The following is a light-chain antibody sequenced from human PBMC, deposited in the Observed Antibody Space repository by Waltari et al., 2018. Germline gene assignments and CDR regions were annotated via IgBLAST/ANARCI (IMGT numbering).Light chain of an antibody. V-gene: IGKV2-30*02. Sequence: DVVMTLSGLSLRVTVGQPASILCRSTESLVHSDGKTFLNWFQQRPGQPPRRLIYKVSNRDSGVPDRFSGSGSGTDFTLKISRVEAEDVGVYYCKQATHWPLTFGQGTKVEIK. CDR2: KVS. J-gene: IGKJ1*01. CDR1: ESLVHSDGKTF. CDR3: KQATHWPLT.